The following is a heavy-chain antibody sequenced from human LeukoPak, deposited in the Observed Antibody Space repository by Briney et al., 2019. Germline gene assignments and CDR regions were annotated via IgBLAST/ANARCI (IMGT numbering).Heavy chain of an antibody. CDR1: GGSISSYY. J-gene: IGHJ4*02. V-gene: IGHV4-39*07. CDR3: AGSSFVTFDY. D-gene: IGHD3-10*01. CDR2: IHYSGST. Sequence: SETLSLTCTVSGGSISSYYWGWIRQPPGKGLEWIGSIHYSGSTYYNSSLKSRVTISVDTSKNQFSLKLSSVTAADTAVYYCAGSSFVTFDYWGQGTLVTVSS.